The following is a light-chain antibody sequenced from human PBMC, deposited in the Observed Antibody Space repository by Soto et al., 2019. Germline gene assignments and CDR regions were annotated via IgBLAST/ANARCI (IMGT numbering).Light chain of an antibody. CDR3: QQRSSWPLT. CDR2: DVS. CDR1: QSVRTY. V-gene: IGKV3-11*01. Sequence: EVVLTQSPATLSLSPGERATLSCRASQSVRTYLAWYQQKPGQAPRLLIHDVSDRATGIPARFSGSGSETDFTLTISSLEPEDFAVYYCQQRSSWPLTFGGGTKVDIK. J-gene: IGKJ4*01.